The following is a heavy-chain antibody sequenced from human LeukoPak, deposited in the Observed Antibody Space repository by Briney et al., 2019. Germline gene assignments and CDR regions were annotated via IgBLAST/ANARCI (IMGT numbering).Heavy chain of an antibody. D-gene: IGHD3-10*02. J-gene: IGHJ6*04. CDR1: GLTFSRYE. CDR3: AELGITMIGGV. V-gene: IGHV3-48*03. Sequence: GGSLRLSCAASGLTFSRYEMNWVRQAPGKGLEWVSYISSSGSTIYSADSVNGRFTISRDNAKSTLYLQMNRLRAEVSAVYYCAELGITMIGGVWGKGTTVTISS. CDR2: ISSSGSTI.